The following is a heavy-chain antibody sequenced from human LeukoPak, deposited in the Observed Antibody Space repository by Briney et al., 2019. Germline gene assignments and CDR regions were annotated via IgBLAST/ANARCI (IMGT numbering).Heavy chain of an antibody. CDR3: ARDMAYGDSSDY. D-gene: IGHD4-17*01. V-gene: IGHV3-7*01. CDR2: INQDGSEK. Sequence: GSLRLSCAASGFRFSNYWMSWARQAPGKGLEWVANINQDGSEKYYVDSVKGRFTISRDNAKNSLFLQMNSLRAEDTAVYYCARDMAYGDSSDYCGQGTLVTVSS. CDR1: GFRFSNYW. J-gene: IGHJ4*02.